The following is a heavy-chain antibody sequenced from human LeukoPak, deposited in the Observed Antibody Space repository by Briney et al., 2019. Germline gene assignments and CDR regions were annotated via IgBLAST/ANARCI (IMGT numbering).Heavy chain of an antibody. V-gene: IGHV4-30-2*01. J-gene: IGHJ4*02. CDR3: ARATAMVTYFDD. CDR2: IFHSRST. Sequence: SETLSLTCAVSGGSISSDAYSWNWIRQPPGKGLEWVGYIFHSRSTYYNPSLKSRVTMSVDRSKNQFSLRLSSVTAADAAVYYCARATAMVTYFDDWGQGTLVTVSS. D-gene: IGHD5-18*01. CDR1: GGSISSDAYS.